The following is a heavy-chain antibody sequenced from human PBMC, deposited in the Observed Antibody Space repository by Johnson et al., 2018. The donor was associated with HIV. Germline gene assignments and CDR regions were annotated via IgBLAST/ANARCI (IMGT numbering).Heavy chain of an antibody. CDR2: ISYDGSNK. D-gene: IGHD1-26*01. V-gene: IGHV3-30*14. CDR1: GFTFSSYA. J-gene: IGHJ3*02. CDR3: ARLTWDQNRGWDAFDI. Sequence: VQLVESGGGVVQPGRSLRLSCAASGFTFSSYAMHWVRQAPGKGLEWVAVISYDGSNKYYADSVKGRFIISRDNSKNTLYLQMNSLRAEDTAVYYCARLTWDQNRGWDAFDIWGQGTMVTVSS.